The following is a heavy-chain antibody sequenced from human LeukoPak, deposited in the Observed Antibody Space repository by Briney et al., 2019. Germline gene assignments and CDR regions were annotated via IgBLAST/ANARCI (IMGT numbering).Heavy chain of an antibody. CDR1: GFTFSSYS. J-gene: IGHJ4*02. V-gene: IGHV3-48*01. Sequence: GGSLRLSCAASGFTFSSYSMNWVRQAPGKGLEWVSYISSRSSTIYYADSVKGRFTISRDNAKNSLYLQINSLRAEDTAVYYCAREERWLVDYWGQGTLVTVSS. D-gene: IGHD6-19*01. CDR2: ISSRSSTI. CDR3: AREERWLVDY.